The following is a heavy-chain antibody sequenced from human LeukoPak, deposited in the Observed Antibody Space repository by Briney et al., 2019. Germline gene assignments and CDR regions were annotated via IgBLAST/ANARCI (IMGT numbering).Heavy chain of an antibody. CDR3: ARQIEGGYHAFDI. Sequence: PGGSLRLSCAASAFSFSNYWMHSVRLAPGKGLVWVSRISRDGSSTIYADSVKGRFTISRDNARDTLYLRMSSLRAEDTAVDYCARQIEGGYHAFDIWGQGTMVPVSS. CDR2: ISRDGSST. CDR1: AFSFSNYW. V-gene: IGHV3-74*01. D-gene: IGHD3-16*02. J-gene: IGHJ3*02.